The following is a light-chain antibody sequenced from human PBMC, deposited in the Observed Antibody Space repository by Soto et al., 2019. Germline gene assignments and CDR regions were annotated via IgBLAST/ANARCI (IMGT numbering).Light chain of an antibody. V-gene: IGLV2-14*03. J-gene: IGLJ1*01. CDR1: SSDVGGYKY. Sequence: QSALTQPASVSGSPGQSITISCTGTSSDVGGYKYVSWYQQHPGKAPKLMIYDIRNRPSGVSNRFSGSKSGNTASLTISGLQAEDAADYYCSSYTSSSTRVFGTGTNLTVL. CDR3: SSYTSSSTRV. CDR2: DIR.